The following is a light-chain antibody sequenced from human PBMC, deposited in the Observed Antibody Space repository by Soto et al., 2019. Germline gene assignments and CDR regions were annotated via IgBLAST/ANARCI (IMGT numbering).Light chain of an antibody. CDR3: MQALQTPWT. Sequence: DIVMTQSPLSLPVTAGEPASVSCRSSQSLLHSNGYNYLDWYLQKPGQSPQLLIYWGSNRASGVPDRFSGSGSGTGFTLKISRVEAEDVGVYYCMQALQTPWTFGQGTKVEIK. J-gene: IGKJ1*01. CDR2: WGS. CDR1: QSLLHSNGYNY. V-gene: IGKV2-28*01.